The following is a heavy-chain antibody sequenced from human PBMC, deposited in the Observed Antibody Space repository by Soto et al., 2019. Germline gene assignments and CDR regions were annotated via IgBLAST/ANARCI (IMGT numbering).Heavy chain of an antibody. CDR2: INPSGGST. J-gene: IGHJ6*02. CDR1: GYTFTSYY. V-gene: IGHV1-46*01. CDR3: AGEVLMVYARYVMGHYGMDV. Sequence: GPSVKVSCKASGYTFTSYYMHWVRQAPGQGLEWMGIINPSGGSTSYAQKFQGRVTMTRDTSTSTVYMELSSLRSEDTAVYYCAGEVLMVYARYVMGHYGMDVWGQGTTVTVSS. D-gene: IGHD2-8*01.